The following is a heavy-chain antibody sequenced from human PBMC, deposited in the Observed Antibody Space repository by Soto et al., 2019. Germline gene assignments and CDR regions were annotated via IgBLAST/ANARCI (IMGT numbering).Heavy chain of an antibody. V-gene: IGHV3-73*02. CDR3: TRRMGGDFLSGSRMTDACAI. D-gene: IGHD3-3*01. CDR1: GFTFSGSA. J-gene: IGHJ3*02. CDR2: IRTKAHTYAT. Sequence: EVPLVESGGGLVQQGGSLNLSCAASGFTFSGSAMHWVRQASGKGTEWVGRIRTKAHTYATAYAASVRGRFTISRDDAESKAYLQMNSLETEDTAVYYCTRRMGGDFLSGSRMTDACAIWGQGTMMTVSS.